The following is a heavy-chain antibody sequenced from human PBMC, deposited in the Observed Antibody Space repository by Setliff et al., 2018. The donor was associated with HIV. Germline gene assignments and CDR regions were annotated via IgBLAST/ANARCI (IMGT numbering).Heavy chain of an antibody. CDR3: ARFPHEREPKT. CDR1: GDFISSSSYY. CDR2: SYTTGN. D-gene: IGHD1-1*01. Sequence: ETLSLTCTVFGDFISSSSYYWAWIRQPPGKGLEWIGSSYTTGNVYSPSFKSRVSISIDTAKTQLSLRLTSLSAADTAVYYCARFPHEREPKTWGQGTLVTVSS. V-gene: IGHV4-39*01. J-gene: IGHJ1*01.